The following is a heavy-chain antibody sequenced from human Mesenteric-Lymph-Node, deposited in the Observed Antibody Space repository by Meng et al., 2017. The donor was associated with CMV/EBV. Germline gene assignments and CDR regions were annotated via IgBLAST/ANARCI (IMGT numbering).Heavy chain of an antibody. CDR2: IRSKAHGGTA. CDR1: GFIFGDYK. J-gene: IGHJ3*02. V-gene: IGHV3-49*04. Sequence: GESLKISCRGSGFIFGDYKMTWVRQAPGKGLEWVSLIRSKAHGGTAEYAASVKGRFTVSRDDSKNIAYLQMNSLNTEDTAIYYCTRDPPPSIWGQGTMVTVSS. CDR3: TRDPPPSI.